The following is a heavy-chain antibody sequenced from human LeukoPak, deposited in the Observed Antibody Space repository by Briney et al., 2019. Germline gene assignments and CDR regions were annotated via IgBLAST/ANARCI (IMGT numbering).Heavy chain of an antibody. Sequence: GGSLRLSCAASGFTFSDYYMSWIRQAPGKGLEWVAVISYDGSNKYYADSVKGRFTISRDNSKNTLYLQMNSLRAEDTAVYYCAKDNDEYYFDYWGQGTLVTVSS. CDR2: ISYDGSNK. CDR3: AKDNDEYYFDY. CDR1: GFTFSDYY. V-gene: IGHV3-30*18. D-gene: IGHD1-1*01. J-gene: IGHJ4*02.